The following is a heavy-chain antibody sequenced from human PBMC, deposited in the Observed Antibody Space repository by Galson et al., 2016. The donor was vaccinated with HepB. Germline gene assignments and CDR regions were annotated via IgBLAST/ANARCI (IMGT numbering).Heavy chain of an antibody. CDR2: ISSSGTSI. Sequence: SLRLSCAASGFSFSSYEMNWVRQAPGKGLEWVAYISSSGTSIYYADSVKGRFSISRDNAKKSLYLQMNSLRVEDTAVYYCARAEYGIAAAGAYWGQGTLVTVSS. J-gene: IGHJ4*02. CDR3: ARAEYGIAAAGAY. CDR1: GFSFSSYE. V-gene: IGHV3-48*03. D-gene: IGHD6-13*01.